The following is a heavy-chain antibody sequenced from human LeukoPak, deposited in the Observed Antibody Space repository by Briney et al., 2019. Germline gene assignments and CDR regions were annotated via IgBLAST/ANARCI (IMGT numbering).Heavy chain of an antibody. CDR2: ITPIFGTA. CDR1: GGTFSSYA. CDR3: ARDNGGTAMAYYYYYYMDV. V-gene: IGHV1-69*06. J-gene: IGHJ6*03. D-gene: IGHD5-18*01. Sequence: SVKVSCKASGGTFSSYAISWVRQAPGQGLEWMGGITPIFGTANYAQKFQGRVTITADKSTSTAYMELSSLRSEDTAVYYCARDNGGTAMAYYYYYYMDVWGKGTTVTISS.